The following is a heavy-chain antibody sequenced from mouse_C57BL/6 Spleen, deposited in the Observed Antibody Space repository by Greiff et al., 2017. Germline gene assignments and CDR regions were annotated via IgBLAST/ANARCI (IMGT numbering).Heavy chain of an antibody. V-gene: IGHV1-52*01. CDR3: ARGGYYHFPYAMDY. Sequence: QVQLQQPGAELVRPGSSVKLSCKASGYTFTSSWMHWVKQRPIQGLEWIGNIDPSDSETHYNQKFKDNATLTVDKSSSTAYMQLSSLTSEDSAVYYFARGGYYHFPYAMDYWGQGTSVTVSS. J-gene: IGHJ4*01. CDR1: GYTFTSSW. CDR2: IDPSDSET. D-gene: IGHD2-3*01.